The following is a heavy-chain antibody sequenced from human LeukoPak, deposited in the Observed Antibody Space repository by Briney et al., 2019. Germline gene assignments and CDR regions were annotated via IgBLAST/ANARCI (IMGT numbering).Heavy chain of an antibody. V-gene: IGHV1-69*13. CDR3: ARSHRAMVSSTFDY. CDR1: GGTFSSYA. D-gene: IGHD5-18*01. CDR2: IIPIFGTA. J-gene: IGHJ4*02. Sequence: ASVKVSCKASGGTFSSYAISWVRQAPGQGLEWMGGIIPIFGTANYAQKFQGRVTITADESTSTAYMELSSLRSEDTAVYYCARSHRAMVSSTFDYWGQGTLVTVSS.